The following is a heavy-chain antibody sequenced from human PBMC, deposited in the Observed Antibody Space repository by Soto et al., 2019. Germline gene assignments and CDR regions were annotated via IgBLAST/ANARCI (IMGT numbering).Heavy chain of an antibody. CDR1: GGAINSTVYY. Sequence: NPSETLSLTCTVSGGAINSTVYYWGWIRQAPGKGLEWIGSSNYGGPPHYTPSLQSPVTIPLDTAKNHFSLNLRSVTAADTAVYYCARHGAYSTSVYYYYEMDVWGQGTTVTVSS. D-gene: IGHD6-13*01. CDR3: ARHGAYSTSVYYYYEMDV. V-gene: IGHV4-39*01. CDR2: SNYGGPP. J-gene: IGHJ6*02.